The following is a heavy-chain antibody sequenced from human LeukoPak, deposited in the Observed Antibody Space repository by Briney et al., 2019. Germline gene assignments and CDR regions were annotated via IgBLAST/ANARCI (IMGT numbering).Heavy chain of an antibody. CDR2: ISSSGTTI. D-gene: IGHD4/OR15-4a*01. CDR1: GFTFSDNY. V-gene: IGHV3-11*01. CDR3: AREGANWAHDAFDI. J-gene: IGHJ3*02. Sequence: GGSLRLSCAASGFTFSDNYMSWIRQAPGKGLEWLSYISSSGTTIYYADSAKGRFTISRDNAKNSLSLQMNSLRAEDTAVYYCAREGANWAHDAFDIWGQGTMVTVSS.